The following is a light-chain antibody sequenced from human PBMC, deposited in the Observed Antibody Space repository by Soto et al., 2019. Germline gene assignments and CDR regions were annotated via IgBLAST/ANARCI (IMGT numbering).Light chain of an antibody. V-gene: IGKV1-9*01. CDR1: QGISSY. Sequence: DIQLTQSTSFLSASVGDRVTITCQASQGISSYLAWYQQKPGKAPKLLIYAASTLQSGVPSRFSGSGSGTEFTLTISSLQSEDFATYYCQQPGKFGQGTKV. CDR3: QQPGK. J-gene: IGKJ1*01. CDR2: AAS.